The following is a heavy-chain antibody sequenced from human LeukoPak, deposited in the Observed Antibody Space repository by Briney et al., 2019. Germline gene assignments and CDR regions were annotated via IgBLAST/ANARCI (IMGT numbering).Heavy chain of an antibody. CDR2: IIGSGGRT. J-gene: IGHJ4*02. D-gene: IGHD2-2*02. CDR3: AKGNCRGTSCYSDY. CDR1: GFTFTSYA. V-gene: IGHV3-23*01. Sequence: PAQSLRLSCAASGFTFTSYAMRCVRQPPGKGLEWVSGIIGSGGRTYYADFVKGRFTIARDNSKNTLYLQMNSLRAEDTAVYYCAKGNCRGTSCYSDYWGQGTLVTVSS.